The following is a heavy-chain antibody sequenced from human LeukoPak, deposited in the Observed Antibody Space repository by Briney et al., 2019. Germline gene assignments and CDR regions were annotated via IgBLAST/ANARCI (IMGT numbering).Heavy chain of an antibody. CDR2: IIPIFGTA. J-gene: IGHJ3*02. D-gene: IGHD3-22*01. V-gene: IGHV1-69*05. CDR1: GGTFSSYA. Sequence: ASVKVSCKASGGTFSSYAISWVRQAPGQGLEWMGGIIPIFGTANYAQKFQGRVTITTDESTSTAYMELSSLRSEDTAEYYCARDPPDNAFDIWGQGTMVTVSS. CDR3: ARDPPDNAFDI.